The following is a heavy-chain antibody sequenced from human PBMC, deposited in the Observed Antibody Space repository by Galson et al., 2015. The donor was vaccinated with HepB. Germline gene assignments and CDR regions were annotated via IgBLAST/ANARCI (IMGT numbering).Heavy chain of an antibody. J-gene: IGHJ1*01. Sequence: SVKVSCKASGYTISTYSMTWVRQAPGQGLEWVGWINTKTGNPRYAPGFPGRFVLSLDTSVSKANLEITSLKAEDTAVYYCATIGVVEATGVRYFHHWGQGTLVTVSS. V-gene: IGHV7-4-1*02. CDR1: GYTISTYS. CDR2: INTKTGNP. CDR3: ATIGVVEATGVRYFHH. D-gene: IGHD2-15*01.